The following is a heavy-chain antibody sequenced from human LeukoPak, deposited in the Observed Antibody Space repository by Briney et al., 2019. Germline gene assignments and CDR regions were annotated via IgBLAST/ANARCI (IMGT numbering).Heavy chain of an antibody. CDR1: GGTFSSYA. CDR2: IIPIFGTA. D-gene: IGHD1-26*01. J-gene: IGHJ4*02. V-gene: IGHV1-69*05. CDR3: AGGRELLSHYYFDY. Sequence: GASVKVSCKASGGTFSSYAISWVRQAPGQGLEWMGGIIPIFGTANYAQKFQGRVTITTDESTSTAYMELSSLRSENTAVYYCAGGRELLSHYYFDYWGQGTLVTVSS.